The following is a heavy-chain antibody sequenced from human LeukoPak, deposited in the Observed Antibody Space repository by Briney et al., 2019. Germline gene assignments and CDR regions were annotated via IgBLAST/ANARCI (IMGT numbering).Heavy chain of an antibody. CDR1: GGSISSSSYY. J-gene: IGHJ6*02. V-gene: IGHV4-39*07. CDR3: ARDPTMPHSMDV. Sequence: TSETLSLTCTVSGGSISSSSYYWGWIRQPPGKGLEWIGEINHSGSTNYNPSLKSRVTISVDTFKNQFSLKLSSVTAADTAVYYCARDPTMPHSMDVWGQGTTVTVSS. D-gene: IGHD5-12*01. CDR2: INHSGST.